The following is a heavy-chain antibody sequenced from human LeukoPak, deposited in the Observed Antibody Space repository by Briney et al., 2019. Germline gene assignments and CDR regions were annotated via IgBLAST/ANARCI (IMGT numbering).Heavy chain of an antibody. D-gene: IGHD4-17*01. Sequence: GGSLRLSCSASGFVFSIYTMYWVRQAPGKGLEWVSAISGSGGSTYYADSVKGRFTISRDNSKNTLYLQMNSLRAEDTAVYYCAKAYGAAAFKHVWGQGTTVTVSS. CDR1: GFVFSIYT. CDR3: AKAYGAAAFKHV. CDR2: ISGSGGST. J-gene: IGHJ6*02. V-gene: IGHV3-23*01.